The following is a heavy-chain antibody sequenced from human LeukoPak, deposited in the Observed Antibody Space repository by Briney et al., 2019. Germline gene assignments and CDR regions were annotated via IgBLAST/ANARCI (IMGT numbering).Heavy chain of an antibody. J-gene: IGHJ4*02. CDR1: GYTFTSYG. V-gene: IGHV1-18*01. Sequence: ASVKVSCKASGYTFTSYGISWVRQAPGQGLEWMGWISAYNGNTNCAQKLQGRVTMTTDTSTSTAYMELRSLRSDDTAVYYCARVREQLTRQYSSSWYGLDYWGQGTLVTVSS. D-gene: IGHD6-13*01. CDR2: ISAYNGNT. CDR3: ARVREQLTRQYSSSWYGLDY.